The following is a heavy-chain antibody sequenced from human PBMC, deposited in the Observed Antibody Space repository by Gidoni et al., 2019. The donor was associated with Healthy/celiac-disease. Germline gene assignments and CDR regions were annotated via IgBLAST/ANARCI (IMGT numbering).Heavy chain of an antibody. CDR1: GFTFGSYW. V-gene: IGHV3-7*03. CDR3: ARGLHDYYDSSGYYY. J-gene: IGHJ4*02. CDR2: IKQDGSEK. Sequence: EVQLVESGGGLVQPGGSLRLSCAASGFTFGSYWMRWVRQAPGKGLEWVANIKQDGSEKYYVDSVKGRFTISRDNAKNSLYLQMNSLRAEDTAVYYCARGLHDYYDSSGYYYWGQGTLVTVSS. D-gene: IGHD3-22*01.